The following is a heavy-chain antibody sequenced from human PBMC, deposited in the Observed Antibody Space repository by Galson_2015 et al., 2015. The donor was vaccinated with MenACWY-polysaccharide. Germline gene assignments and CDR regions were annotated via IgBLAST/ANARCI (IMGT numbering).Heavy chain of an antibody. D-gene: IGHD2-2*01. CDR2: ISGSGGTT. Sequence: SLRLSCAASGFTFSSYAMSWVRQVPGKGLEWVAAISGSGGTTYYADSVKGRFTISRDNSKNMVYLQVNSLRAEDTAVYYSLVVPGGNYRAMDVWGQGTTVTVSS. CDR3: LVVPGGNYRAMDV. V-gene: IGHV3-23*01. J-gene: IGHJ6*02. CDR1: GFTFSSYA.